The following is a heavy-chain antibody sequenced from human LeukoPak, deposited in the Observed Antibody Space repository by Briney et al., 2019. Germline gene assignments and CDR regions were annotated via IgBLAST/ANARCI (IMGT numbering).Heavy chain of an antibody. CDR2: IWFDGSNK. CDR1: GFTFSSYG. Sequence: GGSLRLSCAASGFTFSSYGMYWVRQAPGKGLEWVAVIWFDGSNKYCTDSVKGRFIISRDNSKNTLFLQMNSLRAEDTAVYYCAKDRQSYYYYYMDVWGKGTTVTVSS. D-gene: IGHD6-6*01. J-gene: IGHJ6*03. CDR3: AKDRQSYYYYYMDV. V-gene: IGHV3-33*06.